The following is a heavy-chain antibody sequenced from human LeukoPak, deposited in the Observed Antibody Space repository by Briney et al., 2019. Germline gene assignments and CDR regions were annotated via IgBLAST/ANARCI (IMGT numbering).Heavy chain of an antibody. V-gene: IGHV4-38-2*02. D-gene: IGHD3-10*01. Sequence: SETLSLTCAVSGYSISSGYYWGWIRQPPGKGLEWIGSIYHSGSTYYNPSLKSRVTISVDTSKNQFSLKLSSVTAADTAVYYCARDYGGWFGKLWGGLDYWGQGTLVTVSS. J-gene: IGHJ4*02. CDR2: IYHSGST. CDR1: GYSISSGYY. CDR3: ARDYGGWFGKLWGGLDY.